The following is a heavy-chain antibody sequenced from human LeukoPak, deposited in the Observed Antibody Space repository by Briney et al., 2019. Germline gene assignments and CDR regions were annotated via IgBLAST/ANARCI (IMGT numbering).Heavy chain of an antibody. D-gene: IGHD6-13*01. CDR2: ISSGSTYI. CDR3: ARDSIGSGWYTD. CDR1: GFIFSSYR. V-gene: IGHV3-21*01. J-gene: IGHJ4*02. Sequence: PGGSLRLSCAASGFIFSSYRMRWVRQAPGKGLEWVSSISSGSTYIYYADSVKGRFTISRDNTKNSLYLQMNSLRADDTAVYYCARDSIGSGWYTDWGQGTLVTVSS.